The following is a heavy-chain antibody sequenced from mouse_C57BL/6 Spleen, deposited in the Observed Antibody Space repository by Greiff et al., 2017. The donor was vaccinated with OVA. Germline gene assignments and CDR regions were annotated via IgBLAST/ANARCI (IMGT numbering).Heavy chain of an antibody. CDR3: ARESSGYSFDY. Sequence: EVKLQESGPGLVKPSQSLSLTCSVTGYSITSGYYWNWIRQFPGNKLEWMGYISYDGSNNYNPSLKNRISITRDTSKNQFFLKLNSVTTEDTATYYCARESSGYSFDYWGQGTTLTVSS. CDR1: GYSITSGYY. CDR2: ISYDGSN. J-gene: IGHJ2*01. D-gene: IGHD3-2*02. V-gene: IGHV3-6*01.